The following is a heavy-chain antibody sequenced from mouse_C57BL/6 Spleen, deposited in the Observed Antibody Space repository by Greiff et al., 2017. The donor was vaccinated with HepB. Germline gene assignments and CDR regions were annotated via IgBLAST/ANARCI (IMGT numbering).Heavy chain of an antibody. CDR1: GYAFSSSW. CDR3: VTAQARVYYAMDY. V-gene: IGHV1-82*01. D-gene: IGHD3-2*02. Sequence: QVQLQQSGPELVKPGASVKISCKASGYAFSSSWMNWVKQRPGKGLEWIGRIYPGDGDTNYNGKFKGKATLTADKSSSTAYMQLSSLTSEDSAVYFCVTAQARVYYAMDYWGQGTSVTVSS. J-gene: IGHJ4*01. CDR2: IYPGDGDT.